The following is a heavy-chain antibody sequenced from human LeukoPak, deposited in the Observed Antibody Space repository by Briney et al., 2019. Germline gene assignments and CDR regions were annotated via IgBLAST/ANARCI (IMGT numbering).Heavy chain of an antibody. D-gene: IGHD4-17*01. CDR3: ARAYGDYRGYYYYMDV. CDR1: GDSFIYYY. CDR2: MNPNSGNT. V-gene: IGHV1-8*02. J-gene: IGHJ6*03. Sequence: ASVKVSCKASGDSFIYYYIHWVRQATGQGLEWMGWMNPNSGNTGYAQKFQGRVTMTRNTSISTAYMELSSLRSEGTAVYYCARAYGDYRGYYYYMDVWGKGTTVTVSS.